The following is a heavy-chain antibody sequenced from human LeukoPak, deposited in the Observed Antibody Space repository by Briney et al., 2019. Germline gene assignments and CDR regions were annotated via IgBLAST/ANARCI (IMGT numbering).Heavy chain of an antibody. CDR1: GFTFSSYE. D-gene: IGHD6-19*01. J-gene: IGHJ3*02. V-gene: IGHV3-30*02. CDR3: AKGFEQWLVRGDDAFDI. CDR2: IRYDGSNK. Sequence: GGSLRLSCAASGFTFSSYEMNWVRQAPGKGLEWVAFIRYDGSNKYYADSVKGRFTISRDNSKNTLYLQMNSLRAEDTAVYYCAKGFEQWLVRGDDAFDIWGQGTMVTVSS.